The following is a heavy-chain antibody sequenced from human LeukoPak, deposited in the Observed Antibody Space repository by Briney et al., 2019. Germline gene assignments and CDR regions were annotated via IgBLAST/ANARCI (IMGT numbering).Heavy chain of an antibody. CDR2: IYPGDSDT. J-gene: IGHJ4*02. D-gene: IGHD3-3*01. Sequence: GESLKISCKGSGYSFTSYWIGWVRQMPGKGLEWMGIIYPGDSDTRYSPSFQGQVTISADKSISTAYLQWSSLKASDTAMYYCARRGDFWSGYRSYYFDHWGQGTLVTVSS. CDR1: GYSFTSYW. CDR3: ARRGDFWSGYRSYYFDH. V-gene: IGHV5-51*01.